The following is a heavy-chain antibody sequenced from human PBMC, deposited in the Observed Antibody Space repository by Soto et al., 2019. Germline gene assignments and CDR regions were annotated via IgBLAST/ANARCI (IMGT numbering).Heavy chain of an antibody. CDR1: RASLGDNY. CDR2: VHPSGST. J-gene: IGHJ6*02. V-gene: IGHV4-34*01. CDR3: ARGKPSGDRFGPRNFCYYGLDV. D-gene: IGHD5-18*01. Sequence: SETLSLTCAFFRASLGDNYWAWIRQYPAKGLEWIGEVHPSGSTDYNPSLKSRLTLSLDTSKNQFSLKVASVTAADTAVYFCARGKPSGDRFGPRNFCYYGLDVWGPGTTVTVSS.